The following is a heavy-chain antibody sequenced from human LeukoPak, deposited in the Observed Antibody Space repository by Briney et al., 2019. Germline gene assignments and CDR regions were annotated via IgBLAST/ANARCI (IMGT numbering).Heavy chain of an antibody. CDR1: GFTFSSYS. CDR2: ISSSSSTI. CDR3: AREGSSSWGTNWFDP. Sequence: PGGSLRLSCAASGFTFSSYSMNWVRQAPGKGLEWVSYISSSSSTIYYADSVKGRFTISRDNAKNSLYLKMNSLRAEDTAVYYCAREGSSSWGTNWFDPWGQGILVTVSS. J-gene: IGHJ5*02. D-gene: IGHD6-13*01. V-gene: IGHV3-48*01.